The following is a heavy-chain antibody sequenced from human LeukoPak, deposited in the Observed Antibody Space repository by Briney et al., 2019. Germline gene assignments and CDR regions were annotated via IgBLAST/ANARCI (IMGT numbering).Heavy chain of an antibody. V-gene: IGHV4-39*01. CDR2: IFFSGTT. D-gene: IGHD3-16*01. Sequence: SETLSLTCTVSGGPISRSGYYWGWIRQPPGKGPEWIASIFFSGTTYYTPSLKSRLTISVDTSKNQFSLQLSSVTAADTAVYYCARLGGSYGMDVWGQGTTVTVSS. CDR1: GGPISRSGYY. CDR3: ARLGGSYGMDV. J-gene: IGHJ6*02.